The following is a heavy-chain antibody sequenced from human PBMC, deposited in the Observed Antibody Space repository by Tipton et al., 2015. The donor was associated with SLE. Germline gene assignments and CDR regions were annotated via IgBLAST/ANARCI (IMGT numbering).Heavy chain of an antibody. D-gene: IGHD2-8*02. CDR1: GASVRSTSYH. Sequence: TLSLTCFVSGASVRSTSYHWGWIRQPPGKGLEWIGNIYYDGTAYYTPSLESRVSISVDTSKNQVSLRLASVSAADTAVYYCARGTESLPESSGMDVWGQGTTVTVSS. V-gene: IGHV4-39*07. CDR2: IYYDGTA. CDR3: ARGTESLPESSGMDV. J-gene: IGHJ6*02.